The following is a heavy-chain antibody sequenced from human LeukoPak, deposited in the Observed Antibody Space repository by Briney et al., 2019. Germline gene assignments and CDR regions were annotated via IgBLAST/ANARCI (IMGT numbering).Heavy chain of an antibody. Sequence: SETLSLTCTVSGGSVSSGGYYWSWIRQPAGKGLEWIGRIQSSGSTEYNPSLKSRVAISIDTSKNQFSLKLSSVTAADTAVYYCARGGHSDFDYWGQGTLVTVSS. J-gene: IGHJ4*02. D-gene: IGHD2-21*01. CDR1: GGSVSSGGYY. CDR2: IQSSGST. CDR3: ARGGHSDFDY. V-gene: IGHV4-61*02.